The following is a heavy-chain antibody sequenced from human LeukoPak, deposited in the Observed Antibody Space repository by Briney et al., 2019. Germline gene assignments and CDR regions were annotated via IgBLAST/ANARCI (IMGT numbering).Heavy chain of an antibody. J-gene: IGHJ4*02. CDR1: GGSVSSSGYY. V-gene: IGHV4-39*01. D-gene: IGHD1-26*01. CDR3: AKMGSANFDY. CDR2: IYYSGTT. Sequence: SETLSLTCTVSGGSVSSSGYYWGWLRQPPGTGLEWIGSIYYSGTTYYNPSLKSRVTISVDTSKNQFSLKLTSVTAADTAVYYCAKMGSANFDYWGQGTLVTVSS.